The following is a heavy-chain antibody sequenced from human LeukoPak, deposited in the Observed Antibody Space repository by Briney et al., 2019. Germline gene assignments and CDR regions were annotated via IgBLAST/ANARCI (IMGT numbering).Heavy chain of an antibody. CDR1: GFTVSSNY. D-gene: IGHD2-8*02. Sequence: GESLRLSCAASGFTVSSNYMSWVRQAPGKGLEWVSVIYSGGSTYYADSVKGRFTVSSDVSKNTLYLQMNNLRGEDTAVYYCASRHCSGENCYAGPLDFWGQGIQVTVSS. V-gene: IGHV3-53*01. CDR3: ASRHCSGENCYAGPLDF. CDR2: IYSGGST. J-gene: IGHJ4*02.